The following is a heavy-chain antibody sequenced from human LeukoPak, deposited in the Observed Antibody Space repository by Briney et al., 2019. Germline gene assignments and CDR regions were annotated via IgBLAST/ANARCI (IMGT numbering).Heavy chain of an antibody. CDR2: IKKDGREK. J-gene: IGHJ3*02. D-gene: IGHD3-3*01. CDR3: ARDWEWPSDAFDI. V-gene: IGHV3-7*01. Sequence: IKKDGREKYYVDSVKGGFTISRENAKNSLYLQMNSLRAEDTAVYYCARDWEWPSDAFDIWGQGTMVTVSS.